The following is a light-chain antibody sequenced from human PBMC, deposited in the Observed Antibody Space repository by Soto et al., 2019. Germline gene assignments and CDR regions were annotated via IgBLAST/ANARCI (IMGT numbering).Light chain of an antibody. Sequence: EIVMTQSPATLSVSPGERATLSCSASQTVSSSLAWYQQKPGQAPRLLIYSASIRATGIPARFSGSGSGTEFTLTISSLQSEDVAVYYCQQYDNWPPYTFGQGTKVDIK. CDR3: QQYDNWPPYT. V-gene: IGKV3-15*01. J-gene: IGKJ2*01. CDR1: QTVSSS. CDR2: SAS.